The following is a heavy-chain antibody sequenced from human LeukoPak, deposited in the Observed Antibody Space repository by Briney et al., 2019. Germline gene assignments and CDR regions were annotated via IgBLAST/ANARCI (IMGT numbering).Heavy chain of an antibody. D-gene: IGHD4-11*01. V-gene: IGHV3-23*01. J-gene: IGHJ4*02. CDR1: GFIFSNYA. CDR2: VFGLDHRT. Sequence: GGSLRLSCAASGFIFSNYAMGWVRQAPGKGLEWVSSVFGLDHRTNYADSVKGRFIISRDNSKNTLSLQMNSLRAEDTAVYYCAKGLTTFDYWGQGTLVTVSS. CDR3: AKGLTTFDY.